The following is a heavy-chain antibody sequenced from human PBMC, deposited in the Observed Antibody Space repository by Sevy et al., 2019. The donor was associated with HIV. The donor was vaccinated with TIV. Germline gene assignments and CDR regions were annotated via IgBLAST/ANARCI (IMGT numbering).Heavy chain of an antibody. CDR2: ISYDGSNK. Sequence: EGSLRLSCAASGFTFSSYAMHWVRQAPGKGLEWVAVISYDGSNKYYADSVKGRFTISRDNSKNTLYLQMNSLRAEDTAVYYCARDLLAGSYSSGWYFLQDYYYYGMDVWGQGTTVTVSS. V-gene: IGHV3-30*04. J-gene: IGHJ6*02. D-gene: IGHD6-19*01. CDR1: GFTFSSYA. CDR3: ARDLLAGSYSSGWYFLQDYYYYGMDV.